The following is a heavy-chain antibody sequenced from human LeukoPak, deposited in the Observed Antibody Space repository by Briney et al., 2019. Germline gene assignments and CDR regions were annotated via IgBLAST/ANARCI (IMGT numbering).Heavy chain of an antibody. CDR3: TTAITRSIINYMDV. V-gene: IGHV3-15*05. CDR1: GFTFSNAW. CDR2: IKSKTDGGTT. D-gene: IGHD3-10*01. Sequence: PGGSLRLSCAASGFTFSNAWMSWVRQAPGKGLEWVGRIKSKTDGGTTDYAAPVKGRFTISRDDSKNTLYLQMNSLKTEDTAVYYCTTAITRSIINYMDVWGKGTTVTISS. J-gene: IGHJ6*03.